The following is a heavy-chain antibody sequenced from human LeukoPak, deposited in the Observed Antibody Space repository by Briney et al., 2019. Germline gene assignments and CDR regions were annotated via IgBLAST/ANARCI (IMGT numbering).Heavy chain of an antibody. Sequence: PSETLSLTCAVYGGSFSGYYWSWIRQPPGKGLEWIGEINHSGSTNYNPSLKSRVTISVGTSKNQFSLKLSSVTAADTAVYYCARGLVGATTWGGYYYYGMDVWGQGTTVTVSS. CDR3: ARGLVGATTWGGYYYYGMDV. D-gene: IGHD1-26*01. J-gene: IGHJ6*02. V-gene: IGHV4-34*01. CDR2: INHSGST. CDR1: GGSFSGYY.